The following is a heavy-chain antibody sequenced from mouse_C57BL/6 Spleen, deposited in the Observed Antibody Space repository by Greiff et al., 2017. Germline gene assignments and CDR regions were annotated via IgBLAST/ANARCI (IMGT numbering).Heavy chain of an antibody. CDR3: ARRDGTGYFDV. Sequence: VKLMESGAELVRPGTSVKMSCKASGYTFTNYWIGWAKQRPGHGLEWIGDIYPGGGYTNYNEKFKGKATLTADKSSSTAYMQFSSLTSEDAAIYYCARRDGTGYFDVWGTGTTVTVSS. D-gene: IGHD4-1*01. CDR2: IYPGGGYT. V-gene: IGHV1-63*01. J-gene: IGHJ1*03. CDR1: GYTFTNYW.